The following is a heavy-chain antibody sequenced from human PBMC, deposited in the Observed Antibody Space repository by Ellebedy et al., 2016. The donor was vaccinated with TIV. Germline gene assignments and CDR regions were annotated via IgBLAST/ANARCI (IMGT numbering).Heavy chain of an antibody. D-gene: IGHD3-22*01. CDR3: ARDLLGSADY. V-gene: IGHV1-69*04. CDR1: GGTFSRYA. Sequence: AASVKVSCKASGGTFSRYALNWVRQAPGQGLEWMGRIMPILDIANYPQKFQGRVTITADKSTSTAYMELRSLRSEDTAVYYCARDLLGSADYWGQGTLVTVLS. CDR2: IMPILDIA. J-gene: IGHJ4*02.